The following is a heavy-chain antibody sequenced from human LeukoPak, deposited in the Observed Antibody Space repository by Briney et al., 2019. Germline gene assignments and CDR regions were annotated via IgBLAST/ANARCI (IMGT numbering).Heavy chain of an antibody. CDR1: GFTFRFYA. CDR3: AKGVAVAGTEWFDP. Sequence: GGSLRLSCAASGFTFRFYAMSWVRQAPGKGLEWVSAISGSGGSTYYADSVKGRFTISRDNSKNTLYLQMNSLRAEDTAVYYCAKGVAVAGTEWFDPWGQGTLVTVSS. CDR2: ISGSGGST. V-gene: IGHV3-23*01. J-gene: IGHJ5*02. D-gene: IGHD6-19*01.